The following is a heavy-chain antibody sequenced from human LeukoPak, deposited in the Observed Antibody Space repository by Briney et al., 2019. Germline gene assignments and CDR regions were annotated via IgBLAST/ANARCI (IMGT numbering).Heavy chain of an antibody. CDR2: ISSSGSTI. CDR1: GFTFSDYH. CDR3: ARDYEIAVAGNDAFDI. D-gene: IGHD6-19*01. J-gene: IGHJ3*02. V-gene: IGHV3-11*04. Sequence: PGGSLRLSCAASGFTFSDYHMSWIRQAPGKGLEWVSYISSSGSTIYYADSVKGRFTISRDNAKNSLYLQMNSLRAEDTAVYYCARDYEIAVAGNDAFDIWGQGTMVTVSS.